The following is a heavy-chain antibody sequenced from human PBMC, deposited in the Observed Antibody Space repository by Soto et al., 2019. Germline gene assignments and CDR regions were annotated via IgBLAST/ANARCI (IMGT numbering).Heavy chain of an antibody. CDR2: IIPIFGTA. CDR3: AIRRYCSGGSCSPVNYYYGMDV. V-gene: IGHV1-69*13. D-gene: IGHD2-15*01. J-gene: IGHJ6*02. Sequence: SVKVSCKASGGTFSSDAISWVRQAPGQGLEWMGGIIPIFGTANYAQKFQGRVTITADESTSTAYMELSSLRSEDTAVYYCAIRRYCSGGSCSPVNYYYGMDVWGQGTTVTVSS. CDR1: GGTFSSDA.